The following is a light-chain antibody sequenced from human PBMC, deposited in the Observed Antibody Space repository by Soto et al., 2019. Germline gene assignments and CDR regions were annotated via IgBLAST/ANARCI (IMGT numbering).Light chain of an antibody. Sequence: EIILTQSPDTLSLSPGERATLSCRASQTVSSNYLAWCQQKPGQAPRLLIYDASNRATGIPARFSGSGSGTDYTLTISSLQAEDVAVYYCQQCYNTPYTFGQGTK. CDR3: QQCYNTPYT. CDR2: DAS. CDR1: QTVSSNY. V-gene: IGKV3D-7*01. J-gene: IGKJ2*01.